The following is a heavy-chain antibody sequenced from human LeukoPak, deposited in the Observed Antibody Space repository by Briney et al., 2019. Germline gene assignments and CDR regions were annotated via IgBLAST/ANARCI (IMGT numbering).Heavy chain of an antibody. J-gene: IGHJ6*03. Sequence: SETLSLTCTVSGGSISNYYWNWIRQPPGKGLEWIGHIYFSGSNNYNPSLKSRVTTSVDTSKNQFSLKLSSVTTADTAVYYCARGAFYGDYYYYYMDVWGKGTTVTVSS. CDR1: GGSISNYY. D-gene: IGHD4-17*01. CDR2: IYFSGSN. V-gene: IGHV4-59*01. CDR3: ARGAFYGDYYYYYMDV.